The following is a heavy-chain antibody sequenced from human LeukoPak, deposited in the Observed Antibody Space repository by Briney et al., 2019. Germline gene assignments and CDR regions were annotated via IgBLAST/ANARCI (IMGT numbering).Heavy chain of an antibody. CDR1: GFTVSSNY. D-gene: IGHD2-2*01. Sequence: PGGSLRLSCAASGFTVSSNYMSWVRQAPGKGLEWVSVIYRGGSTYCADSVKGRFTISRDNSKNTLYLQMNSLRAEDTAVYYCARDSCSSTSCSVYYGMDVWGQGTTVTVSS. CDR2: IYRGGST. CDR3: ARDSCSSTSCSVYYGMDV. J-gene: IGHJ6*02. V-gene: IGHV3-66*01.